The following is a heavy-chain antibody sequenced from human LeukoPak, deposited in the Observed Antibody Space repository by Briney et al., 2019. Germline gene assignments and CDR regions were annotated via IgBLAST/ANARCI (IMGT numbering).Heavy chain of an antibody. CDR1: GGSISSYY. CDR3: ARSGPLTTYYGSVARAFDI. CDR2: IYYSGST. Sequence: PSETLSLNCTVSGGSISSYYWSWIRQPPGKGLEWIGYIYYSGSTNYNPSLKSRVTISVDTSKNQFSLKLSSVTAADTAVYCCARSGPLTTYYGSVARAFDIWGQGTMVTVSS. J-gene: IGHJ3*02. V-gene: IGHV4-59*01. D-gene: IGHD3-10*01.